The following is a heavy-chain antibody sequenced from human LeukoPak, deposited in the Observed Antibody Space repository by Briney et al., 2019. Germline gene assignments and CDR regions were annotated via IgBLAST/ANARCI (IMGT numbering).Heavy chain of an antibody. Sequence: GGSLRLSCAASGFTFSSYWMSWVRQAPGKGLEWVSNIKQDGSEKYYVDSVKGRFTISRDNAKNSPYLQMNSLRAEDTAVYYCARDGSSVPYYGMDVWGQGTTVTVSS. D-gene: IGHD2-15*01. J-gene: IGHJ6*02. CDR2: IKQDGSEK. CDR3: ARDGSSVPYYGMDV. CDR1: GFTFSSYW. V-gene: IGHV3-7*04.